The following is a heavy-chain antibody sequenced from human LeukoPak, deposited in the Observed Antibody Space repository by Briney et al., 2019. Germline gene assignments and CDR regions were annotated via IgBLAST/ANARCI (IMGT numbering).Heavy chain of an antibody. V-gene: IGHV3-66*01. Sequence: GGSLRLSCAASGFTVSSNYMSWVRQAPGKGLEWVSVIYSGGSTYYADSVKGRFTISRDNSKNTLYLQMNSLRAEDTAVYYCARTWFGSGWYRFDYWGQGTLVTVSS. CDR3: ARTWFGSGWYRFDY. J-gene: IGHJ4*02. D-gene: IGHD6-19*01. CDR1: GFTVSSNY. CDR2: IYSGGST.